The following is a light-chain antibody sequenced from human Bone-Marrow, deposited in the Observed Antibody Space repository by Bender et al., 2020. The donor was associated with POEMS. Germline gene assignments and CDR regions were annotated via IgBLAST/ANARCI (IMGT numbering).Light chain of an antibody. V-gene: IGLV2-23*01. CDR3: CSYSSTSTLV. Sequence: QSALTQPASVSGSPGQSITISCTGTSSDVGSYNLVSWYQQYPGKAPKLMIYESTKRPSGISNRFSGSKSGNTASLTISGLQAEDEADYYCCSYSSTSTLVFGGGTKLTVL. J-gene: IGLJ3*02. CDR2: EST. CDR1: SSDVGSYNL.